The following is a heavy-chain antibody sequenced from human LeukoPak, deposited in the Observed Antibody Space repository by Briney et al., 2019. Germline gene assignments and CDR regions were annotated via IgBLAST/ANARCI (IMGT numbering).Heavy chain of an antibody. CDR2: TKLDGSEK. Sequence: GGSLRLSCVASGFTFGKYWMSWVRQAPGKGLEWVANTKLDGSEKNYVDSVKGRFTISRDNTKNSLYLQMNSLRAEDAAVYYCAREPYCSGGSCYSGDYFDYWGQGTLVTVSS. CDR3: AREPYCSGGSCYSGDYFDY. J-gene: IGHJ4*02. V-gene: IGHV3-7*01. D-gene: IGHD2-15*01. CDR1: GFTFGKYW.